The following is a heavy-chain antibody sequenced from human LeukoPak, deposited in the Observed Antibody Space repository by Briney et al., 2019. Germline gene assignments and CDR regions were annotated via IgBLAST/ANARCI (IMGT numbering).Heavy chain of an antibody. J-gene: IGHJ4*02. CDR2: IYYSGSI. D-gene: IGHD4-17*01. Sequence: SETLSLTCTVSGGSISTTNYFWGWIRQPPGKGLEWIATIYYSGSIYYNPSLKSRVTMSVDTSKNQFSLKLSSVTAADTAVYYCARDVRRFYFDYWGQGTLVTVSS. CDR3: ARDVRRFYFDY. CDR1: GGSISTTNYF. V-gene: IGHV4-39*07.